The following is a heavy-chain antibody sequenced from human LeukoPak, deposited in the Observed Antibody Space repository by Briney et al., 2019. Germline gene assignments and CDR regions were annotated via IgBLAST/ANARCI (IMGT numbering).Heavy chain of an antibody. CDR2: ISSSSSYI. CDR3: ARAQITVTNNWFDP. J-gene: IGHJ5*02. Sequence: GGSLRLSCAASGFTFSSYSMNWVRQAPGKGLGWVSSISSSSSYIYYADSVKGRFTISRDNAKNSLYLQMNSLRAEDTAVYYCARAQITVTNNWFDPWGQGTLVTVSS. D-gene: IGHD4-17*01. V-gene: IGHV3-21*01. CDR1: GFTFSSYS.